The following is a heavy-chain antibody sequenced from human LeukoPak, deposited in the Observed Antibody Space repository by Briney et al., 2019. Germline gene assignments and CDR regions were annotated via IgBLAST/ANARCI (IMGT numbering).Heavy chain of an antibody. CDR2: ISYDGSNK. D-gene: IGHD5-12*01. CDR3: AREGYDDAFDI. CDR1: GFTFSSYS. Sequence: GGSLRLSCAASGFTFSSYSMNWVRQAPGKGLEWVAVISYDGSNKYYADSVKGRFTISRDNSKNTLYLQMNSLRAEDTAVYYCAREGYDDAFDIWGQGTMVTVSS. V-gene: IGHV3-30*03. J-gene: IGHJ3*02.